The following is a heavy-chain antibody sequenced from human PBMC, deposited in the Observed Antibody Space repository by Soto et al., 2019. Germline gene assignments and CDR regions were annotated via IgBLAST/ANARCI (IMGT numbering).Heavy chain of an antibody. CDR3: ARHRLLTPPVY. D-gene: IGHD1-26*01. J-gene: IGHJ4*02. CDR1: GGSICGTNYY. V-gene: IGHV4-39*01. Sequence: SETLSLTCSVSGGSICGTNYYWGWIRQPPGKGLEWIGSIYYSGTTYYNPSLKNRLTISVDTSKNQFSLKLSSVTAADTAVYYCARHRLLTPPVYWGQGTLVTVSS. CDR2: IYYSGTT.